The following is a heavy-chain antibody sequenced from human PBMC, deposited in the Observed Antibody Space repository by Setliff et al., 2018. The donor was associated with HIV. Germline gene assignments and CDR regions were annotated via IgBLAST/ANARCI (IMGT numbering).Heavy chain of an antibody. CDR3: ARGFRAEYYYYFYMDV. J-gene: IGHJ6*03. CDR1: GGSISSGSYY. Sequence: PSETLSLTCTFSGGSISSGSYYWTWIRRHPGKALEWIGYIYYSGSTYYNPSLQSRITISVDTSKNQFSLRLTSVTAADTAVYYCARGFRAEYYYYFYMDVWGKGATVTVSS. V-gene: IGHV4-31*03. CDR2: IYYSGST.